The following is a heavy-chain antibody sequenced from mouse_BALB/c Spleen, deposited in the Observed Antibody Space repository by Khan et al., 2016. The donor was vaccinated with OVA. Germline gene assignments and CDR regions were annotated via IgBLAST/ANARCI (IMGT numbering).Heavy chain of an antibody. V-gene: IGHV3-2*02. CDR1: GYSITSDYA. CDR2: ISYSGST. J-gene: IGHJ2*01. CDR3: ASSIMEN. Sequence: EVKLLESGPGLVKPSQSLSLTCTVTGYSITSDYAWNWIRQFPGNKLEWMGYISYSGSTSYNPSLTRRISITRDTSKNQFFLQLNSVTTEDTDTNYSASSIMENWGQGTTLTVSS. D-gene: IGHD2-3*01.